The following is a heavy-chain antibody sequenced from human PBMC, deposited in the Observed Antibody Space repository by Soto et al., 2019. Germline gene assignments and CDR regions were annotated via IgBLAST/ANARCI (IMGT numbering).Heavy chain of an antibody. J-gene: IGHJ6*03. CDR1: GGSVSSYY. CDR2: IHYSGST. Sequence: SETLSLTCTVSGGSVSSYYWSWIRQPPGKGLEWIGHIHYSGSTNYTPSLKSRVTISVDTSKNQFSLKLSSVTAADTAVYYCARQVGDYYYYYYMDVWGKGTTVTVSS. D-gene: IGHD3-16*01. V-gene: IGHV4-59*08. CDR3: ARQVGDYYYYYYMDV.